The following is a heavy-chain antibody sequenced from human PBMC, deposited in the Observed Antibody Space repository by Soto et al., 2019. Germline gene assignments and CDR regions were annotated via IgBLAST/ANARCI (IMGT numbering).Heavy chain of an antibody. J-gene: IGHJ5*02. CDR2: ISYDGSNK. CDR3: ANSFNP. V-gene: IGHV3-30*18. CDR1: GFTFSSYG. Sequence: GGSLRLSCAASGFTFSSYGMHWVRQAPGKGLEWVAVISYDGSNKYYADSVKGRFTISRDNSKNTLYLQMNSLRAEDTAVYYCANSFNPWGQGTLVTVSS.